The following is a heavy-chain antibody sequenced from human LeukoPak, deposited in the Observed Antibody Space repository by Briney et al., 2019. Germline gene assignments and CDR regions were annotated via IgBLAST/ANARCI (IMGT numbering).Heavy chain of an antibody. CDR2: ISWNSGSI. CDR3: ARDGYGSGDAFDI. Sequence: GGSLRLSCAASGFTFDDYAMHWVRQAPGKGLEWVSGISWNSGSIGYADSVKGRFTISRDNAKNSLYLQMNSLRAEDTAVYYCARDGYGSGDAFDIWGQGTMVTVSS. D-gene: IGHD3-10*01. CDR1: GFTFDDYA. V-gene: IGHV3-9*01. J-gene: IGHJ3*02.